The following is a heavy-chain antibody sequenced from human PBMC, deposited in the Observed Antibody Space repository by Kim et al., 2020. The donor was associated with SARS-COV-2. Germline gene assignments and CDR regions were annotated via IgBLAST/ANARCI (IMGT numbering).Heavy chain of an antibody. D-gene: IGHD3-3*01. J-gene: IGHJ6*02. V-gene: IGHV3-23*01. CDR1: GFTFSSYA. Sequence: GGSLRLSCAASGFTFSSYAMSWVRQAPGKGLEWVSAISGSGGSAYYANSVKGRFTISRDNSKNTLYLQMNSLRAEDTAVYYCAIRPTIFGVVIIPPTGVWGQGTTVTVSS. CDR2: ISGSGGSA. CDR3: AIRPTIFGVVIIPPTGV.